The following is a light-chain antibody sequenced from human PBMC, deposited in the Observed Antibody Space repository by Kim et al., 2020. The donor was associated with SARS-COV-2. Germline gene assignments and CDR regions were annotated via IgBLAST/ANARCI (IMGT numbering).Light chain of an antibody. Sequence: PGKTAPLACGGNNIGSKSVPWYQQKPGQAPVVVIYYDNDRPSGIPERFSGSNSGNTATLTISRVEAGDEADYYCQTWDTSSDHVVFGGGTQLTVL. CDR2: YDN. V-gene: IGLV3-21*04. CDR3: QTWDTSSDHVV. CDR1: NIGSKS. J-gene: IGLJ2*01.